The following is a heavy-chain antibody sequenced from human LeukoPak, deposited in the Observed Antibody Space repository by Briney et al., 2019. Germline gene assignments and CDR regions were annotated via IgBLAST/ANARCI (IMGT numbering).Heavy chain of an antibody. Sequence: ASETLSLTCAVYGGSFSGYYWSWIRQPPGKGLEWIGEINHSGSTNYNPSLKSRVTISVDTSKNQFSLRLSSVTAADTAVYYCARGPRYRSSTSCYLYWGQGTLVTVSS. CDR3: ARGPRYRSSTSCYLY. CDR1: GGSFSGYY. CDR2: INHSGST. D-gene: IGHD2-2*01. V-gene: IGHV4-34*01. J-gene: IGHJ4*02.